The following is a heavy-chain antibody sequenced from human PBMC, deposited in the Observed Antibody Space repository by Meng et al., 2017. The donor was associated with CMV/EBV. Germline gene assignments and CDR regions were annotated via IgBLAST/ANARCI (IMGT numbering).Heavy chain of an antibody. CDR1: GYTFTSYG. V-gene: IGHV1-18*01. Sequence: ASVTVSCQPSGYTFTSYGISWVRQAPGQGLEWRGWISAYNVNTNDAQKLQGRVTMTTDTSTSTAYVELRSLRSDDTAVDYCARWIGCGEAQIDYWGQGTLVTVSS. D-gene: IGHD3-10*01. CDR2: ISAYNVNT. CDR3: ARWIGCGEAQIDY. J-gene: IGHJ4*02.